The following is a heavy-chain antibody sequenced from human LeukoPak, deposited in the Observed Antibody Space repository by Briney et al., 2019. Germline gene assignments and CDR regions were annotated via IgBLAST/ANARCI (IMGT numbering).Heavy chain of an antibody. CDR2: IYSGGST. D-gene: IGHD4-17*01. CDR3: ARALSYGDYCDY. V-gene: IGHV3-53*01. J-gene: IGHJ4*02. CDR1: GFTVSSNY. Sequence: PGGSLRFSCAASGFTVSSNYMSWVRQAPGKGLEWVSVIYSGGSTYYADSVKGRFTISRDNSKNTLYLQMNSLRAEDTAVYYCARALSYGDYCDYWGQGTLVTVSS.